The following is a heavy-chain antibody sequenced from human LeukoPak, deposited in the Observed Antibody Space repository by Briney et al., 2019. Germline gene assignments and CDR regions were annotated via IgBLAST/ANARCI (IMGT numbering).Heavy chain of an antibody. CDR2: IRYDGSNK. J-gene: IGHJ4*02. CDR3: TKSVVPAAYRYYFDY. D-gene: IGHD2-2*01. V-gene: IGHV3-30*02. Sequence: GGSLRLSCGASGFTFSNYGMHWVRQAPGKGLEWVAFIRYDGSNKYYADSVKGRFTISRDNSKSTLYLQMNSLRAEDTAIYYCTKSVVPAAYRYYFDYWGQGTLVTVSS. CDR1: GFTFSNYG.